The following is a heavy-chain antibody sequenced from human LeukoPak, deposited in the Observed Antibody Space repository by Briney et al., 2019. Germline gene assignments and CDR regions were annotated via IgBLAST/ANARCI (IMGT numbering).Heavy chain of an antibody. D-gene: IGHD6-13*01. V-gene: IGHV3-30*02. CDR1: GFTFSSYD. CDR2: IRYDGSIT. Sequence: GGSLRLSCAASGFTFSSYDMHWVRQAPGKGLEWVAFIRYDGSITDYADSVKGRFTISRDNAKNILYLQMNNLGVEDTAVYYCSRGIAAYWGQGTLVTVSS. J-gene: IGHJ4*02. CDR3: SRGIAAY.